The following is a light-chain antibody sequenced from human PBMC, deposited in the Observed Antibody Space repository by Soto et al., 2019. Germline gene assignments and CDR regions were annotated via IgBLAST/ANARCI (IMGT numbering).Light chain of an antibody. V-gene: IGKV3-20*01. J-gene: IGKJ3*01. CDR2: GAS. CDR3: QQYGSSLIFT. CDR1: QSVSSSY. Sequence: EIVVTQSPGTLSLSPGERATLSCRASQSVSSSYLAWYQQKPGQAPRLLIYGASSRATGIPDRFSGSGSGTDFTLTISRLEPEDFAVYYCQQYGSSLIFTFGPGTKVDIK.